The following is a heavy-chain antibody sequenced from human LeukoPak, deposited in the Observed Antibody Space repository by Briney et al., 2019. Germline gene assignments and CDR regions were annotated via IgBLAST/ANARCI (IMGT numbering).Heavy chain of an antibody. CDR2: ISWHSRSI. Sequence: GRSLRLSCAASGFTFDDYSMHWVRQAPGRGLEWVAGISWHSRSIGYADSVKGRFTISRDNAKNSVSLQMNSLRTEDTALYYCTKDLSSQWFTDIRHYGMNVWGQGTTVAVSS. V-gene: IGHV3-9*01. D-gene: IGHD3-22*01. CDR1: GFTFDDYS. J-gene: IGHJ6*02. CDR3: TKDLSSQWFTDIRHYGMNV.